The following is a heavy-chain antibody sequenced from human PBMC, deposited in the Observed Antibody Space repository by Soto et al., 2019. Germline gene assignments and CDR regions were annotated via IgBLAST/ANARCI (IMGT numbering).Heavy chain of an antibody. V-gene: IGHV1-18*01. J-gene: IGHJ6*02. D-gene: IGHD6-13*01. CDR1: GYTFSNYE. CDR3: ARGGAAAGTYYYYGMDV. CDR2: ISAYNGNT. Sequence: GASVKVSCKASGYTFSNYEISWVRQAPGQGLEWMGWISAYNGNTNYAQKLQGRVTMTTDTSTSTAYMELRSLRSDDTAVYYCARGGAAAGTYYYYGMDVWGQGTTVTVSS.